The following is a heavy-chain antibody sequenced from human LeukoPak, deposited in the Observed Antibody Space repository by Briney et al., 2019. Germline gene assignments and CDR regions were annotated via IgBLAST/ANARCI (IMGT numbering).Heavy chain of an antibody. Sequence: SETLSLTCTVSGGSISSSSYYWGWIRQPPGKGLEWIGSIYYSGSTYYNPSLKSRVTISVDTSKDQFSLNRISVTAADTAYYMDVWGKRTTVTGSS. CDR3: V. CDR1: GGSISSSSYY. V-gene: IGHV4-39*07. CDR2: IYYSGST. J-gene: IGHJ6*03.